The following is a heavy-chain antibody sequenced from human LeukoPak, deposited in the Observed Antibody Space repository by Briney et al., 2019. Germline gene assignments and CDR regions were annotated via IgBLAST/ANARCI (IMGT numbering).Heavy chain of an antibody. J-gene: IGHJ4*02. Sequence: SETLSLTCTVSGASISSYNWSWIRQSPGKGLEWIGYIYNSGSTNYNPSLKSRVTISVDTSKNQLSLKLTSVTAADTALYYCARGRGPPDYWGQGTLVTVSS. CDR1: GASISSYN. V-gene: IGHV4-59*08. D-gene: IGHD2-15*01. CDR2: IYNSGST. CDR3: ARGRGPPDY.